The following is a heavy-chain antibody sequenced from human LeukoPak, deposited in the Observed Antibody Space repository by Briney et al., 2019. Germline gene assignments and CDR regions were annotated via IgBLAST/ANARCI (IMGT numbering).Heavy chain of an antibody. D-gene: IGHD3-3*01. CDR1: GGSTSSGNYY. CDR3: ARLGAGPTYYDFWSGYSSFYFGY. Sequence: SETLSLTCTVSGGSTSSGNYYWGWIRQPPGKGLEWIGGISSSGNTYYIPSLKSRITISIDTSKNHFSLKLSSVSAADTAVYYCARLGAGPTYYDFWSGYSSFYFGYWGQGTLVTVSS. CDR2: ISSSGNT. V-gene: IGHV4-39*02. J-gene: IGHJ4*02.